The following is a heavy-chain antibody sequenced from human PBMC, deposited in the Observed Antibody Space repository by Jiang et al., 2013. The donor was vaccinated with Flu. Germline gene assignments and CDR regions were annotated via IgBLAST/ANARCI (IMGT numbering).Heavy chain of an antibody. D-gene: IGHD2-21*02. J-gene: IGHJ4*01. V-gene: IGHV5-51*01. CDR3: AIYRDGDFRIDY. Sequence: VQLVESGAELKKPGESLKISCKGSGYTFSNYWIGWVRQTPGEGLEWMGIFFPGDSRTIYSPSFQDQVSISADRSTGTAYLQWISLKASDSGMYYCAIYRDGDFRIDYWGQGTLVTVSS. CDR1: GYTFSNYW. CDR2: FFPGDSRT.